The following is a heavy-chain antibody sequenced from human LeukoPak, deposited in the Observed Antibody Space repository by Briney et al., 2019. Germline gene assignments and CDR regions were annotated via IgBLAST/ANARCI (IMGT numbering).Heavy chain of an antibody. CDR2: INPNMGGT. CDR1: GYTFTGYY. CDR3: ARDQYYDSGGLLDY. Sequence: ASVKVSCKASGYTFTGYYMHWVRQAPGQGLEWMGWINPNMGGTNYAQKFQGRVTMTRDTSISTAYMELSRLRSDDTAVYYCARDQYYDSGGLLDYWGQGTLVTVSS. J-gene: IGHJ4*02. V-gene: IGHV1-2*02. D-gene: IGHD3-22*01.